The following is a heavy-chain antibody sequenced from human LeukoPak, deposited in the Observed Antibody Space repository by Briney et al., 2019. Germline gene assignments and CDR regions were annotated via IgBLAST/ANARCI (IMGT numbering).Heavy chain of an antibody. CDR2: IKKDGIEK. D-gene: IGHD2-2*01. V-gene: IGHV3-7*01. J-gene: IGHJ4*02. CDR3: SRGRYSSRSGGYYFDI. CDR1: GFTLSSDW. Sequence: PGGSLRLSCVVSGFTLSSDWMSWVRQAPGKGLEWVANIKKDGIEKYYVESVKGRFTISRDNAKNSLYLQMNSLRAEDTAVYYCSRGRYSSRSGGYYFDIWGQGTLVTVSS.